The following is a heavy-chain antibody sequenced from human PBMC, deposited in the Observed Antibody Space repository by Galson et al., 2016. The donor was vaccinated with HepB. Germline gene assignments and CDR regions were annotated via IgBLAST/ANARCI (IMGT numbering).Heavy chain of an antibody. Sequence: TLSLTCAVYGDSISSGGYFWTCLRQLPGKGPEWLGYIHNGGNSYYNPSLKSRLSISLDTSKNLISLKLTSMTAADTAVYYCAGEITNCNCTNCYGSFGYWCQGTLVTVSS. CDR3: AGEITNCNCTNCYGSFGY. CDR1: GDSISSGGYF. V-gene: IGHV4-31*11. CDR2: IHNGGNS. J-gene: IGHJ4*02. D-gene: IGHD2-2*01.